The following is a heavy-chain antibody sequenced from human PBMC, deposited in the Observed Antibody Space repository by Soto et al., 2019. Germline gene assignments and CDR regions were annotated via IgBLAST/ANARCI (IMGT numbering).Heavy chain of an antibody. J-gene: IGHJ4*02. Sequence: QLQLQESGPGLVKPSETLSLTCTVSGDSINNSGFYWGWIRQPPGKGLEWIGSIFYSGSTYYNSSLQSRVTMSVDTSKNQFSLKLSSVTAADTAVYYCARQRHCLGVLDYWGQGTLVPVSS. D-gene: IGHD3-16*01. CDR3: ARQRHCLGVLDY. CDR2: IFYSGST. CDR1: GDSINNSGFY. V-gene: IGHV4-39*01.